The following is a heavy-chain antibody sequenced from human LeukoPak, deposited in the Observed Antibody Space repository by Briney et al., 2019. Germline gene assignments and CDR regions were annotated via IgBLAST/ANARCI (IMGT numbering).Heavy chain of an antibody. CDR3: ARIYQWLVRGGLGLYWYFDL. D-gene: IGHD6-19*01. V-gene: IGHV5-51*01. J-gene: IGHJ2*01. Sequence: GESLKISCKGSGYSFTSYWIGWVRQMPGKGLEWMGIIYPGDSDTRYSPSFQGQVTISADKSISTAYLQWSSLKASDTAMYYCARIYQWLVRGGLGLYWYFDLWGRGTLVTVSS. CDR1: GYSFTSYW. CDR2: IYPGDSDT.